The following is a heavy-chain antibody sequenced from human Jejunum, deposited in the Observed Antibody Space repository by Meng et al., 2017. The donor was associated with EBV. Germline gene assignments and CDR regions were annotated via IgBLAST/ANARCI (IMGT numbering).Heavy chain of an antibody. CDR1: GYTFTSYG. CDR3: ARTGYGDYSTTIYYFDY. Sequence: QIHLVQSGGEVKKPGASLKVSCKASGYTFTSYGITWVRQAPGQGLEWMGWIIAYNGNTNYAQKFQGRVTMTTDSSTSNAYMEVRSLRSDDTAVYYCARTGYGDYSTTIYYFDYWGQGTLVTVSS. V-gene: IGHV1-18*01. D-gene: IGHD4-17*01. CDR2: IIAYNGNT. J-gene: IGHJ4*02.